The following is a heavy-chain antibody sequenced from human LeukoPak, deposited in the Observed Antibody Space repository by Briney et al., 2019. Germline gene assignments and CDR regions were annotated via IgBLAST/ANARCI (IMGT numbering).Heavy chain of an antibody. CDR1: GGSIRSHY. CDR3: ARKTQRRAFDI. V-gene: IGHV4-59*11. Sequence: SETLSLTCTVSGGSIRSHYWSWIRQPPGKGLEWIGYIYYSGSTNYNPSLKSRVTISVDTSKNQFSLKLSSVTAADTAVYYCARKTQRRAFDIWGQGTMVTVSS. J-gene: IGHJ3*02. CDR2: IYYSGST.